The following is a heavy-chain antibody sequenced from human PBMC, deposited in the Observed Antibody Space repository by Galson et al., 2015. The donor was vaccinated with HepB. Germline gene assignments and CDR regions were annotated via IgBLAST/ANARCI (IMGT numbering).Heavy chain of an antibody. CDR2: IYSGGST. CDR1: GFTVGSNY. D-gene: IGHD2-15*01. V-gene: IGHV3-66*01. Sequence: SLRLSCAASGFTVGSNYMSWVRQAPGKGLEWVSVIYSGGSTYYADSVKGRFTISRDNSKNTLYLQMNSLRAEDTAVYYCARGTYCSGGSCSMIPLFDPWGQGTLVTVSS. J-gene: IGHJ5*02. CDR3: ARGTYCSGGSCSMIPLFDP.